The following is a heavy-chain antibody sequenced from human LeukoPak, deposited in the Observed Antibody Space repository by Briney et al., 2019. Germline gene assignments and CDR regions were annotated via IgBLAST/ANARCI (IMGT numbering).Heavy chain of an antibody. CDR2: IYSSGSN. Sequence: ADTLSLICTVSGAAISTYFWRWIRQSPGKGLEWIGYIYSSGSNKYNPSLKSRVTISVDASKNQFALTMRSLTAADTALYYLARDFWSGSVGFDSWG. V-gene: IGHV4-59*07. CDR1: GAAISTYF. D-gene: IGHD3-3*01. CDR3: ARDFWSGSVGFDS. J-gene: IGHJ5*01.